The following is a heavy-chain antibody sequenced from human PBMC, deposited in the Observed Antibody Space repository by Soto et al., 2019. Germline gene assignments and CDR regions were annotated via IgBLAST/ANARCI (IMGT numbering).Heavy chain of an antibody. CDR1: GFTFSFYA. Sequence: QVQLVESGGDVVQPGRSLRRSCAASGFTFSFYAMHWVRQAPGKGLVWVAVISYNGRNKHYVDSVKGRFTISRDNSQDTQDLQMDSLRPDDTAVYYCARQAKSGERSQIYFDAWGQRTLVTVSS. D-gene: IGHD1-26*01. V-gene: IGHV3-30*04. J-gene: IGHJ4*02. CDR2: ISYNGRNK. CDR3: ARQAKSGERSQIYFDA.